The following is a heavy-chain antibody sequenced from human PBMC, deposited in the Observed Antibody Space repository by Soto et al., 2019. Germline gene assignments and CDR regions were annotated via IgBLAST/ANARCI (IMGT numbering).Heavy chain of an antibody. V-gene: IGHV1-8*01. CDR2: MNPNSGNT. CDR3: ARGLDYYYCMDV. Sequence: ASVKVSCKASGYTFTIYDINWVRQATGQGLEWMGWMNPNSGNTGYAQKFQGRVTMTRNTSIGTAYMELSSLRSEDTAVYYCARGLDYYYCMDVWGKGTTVTVSS. CDR1: GYTFTIYD. J-gene: IGHJ6*03.